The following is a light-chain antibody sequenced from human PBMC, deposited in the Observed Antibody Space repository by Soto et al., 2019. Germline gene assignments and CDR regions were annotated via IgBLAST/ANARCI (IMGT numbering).Light chain of an antibody. Sequence: EIVMTQSPASLSVSPRERVTLSCRASQSVRSELAWYQQKSGQPPRLLIYGASTRATGIPARFSGSGSGTDFTLTISGLEPADLGVYYCQQRHNWPITFGQGTRLEI. J-gene: IGKJ5*01. V-gene: IGKV3-15*01. CDR2: GAS. CDR1: QSVRSE. CDR3: QQRHNWPIT.